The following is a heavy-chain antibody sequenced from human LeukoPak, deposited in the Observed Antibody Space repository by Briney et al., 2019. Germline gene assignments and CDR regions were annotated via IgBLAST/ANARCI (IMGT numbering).Heavy chain of an antibody. CDR2: IRYDGGNE. V-gene: IGHV3-30*02. CDR1: GFTFSSYG. J-gene: IGHJ6*03. D-gene: IGHD3-3*01. Sequence: GGSLRLSCAASGFTFSSYGMHWVRQAPGKGLEWVAFIRYDGGNEYYADSVKGRFTISRDNSKNTLYLQMNSLRAEDTAVYYCAKDGVFGVVIIPYYYMDVWGKGTTVTVSS. CDR3: AKDGVFGVVIIPYYYMDV.